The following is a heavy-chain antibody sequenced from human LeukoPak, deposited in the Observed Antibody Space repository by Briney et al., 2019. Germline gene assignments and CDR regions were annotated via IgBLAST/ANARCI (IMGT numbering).Heavy chain of an antibody. CDR2: ISWNSGYI. D-gene: IGHD6-19*01. J-gene: IGHJ4*02. Sequence: GRSLRLSCAASGFTFDDYAMHWVRQPPGKGLEWLSIISWNSGYIGYADSVKGRFTVSRDNAENSVYLQMNSLRPEDTAFYFCAKVRGTYSSGFFFDSWGQGTLATVSS. CDR1: GFTFDDYA. V-gene: IGHV3-9*01. CDR3: AKVRGTYSSGFFFDS.